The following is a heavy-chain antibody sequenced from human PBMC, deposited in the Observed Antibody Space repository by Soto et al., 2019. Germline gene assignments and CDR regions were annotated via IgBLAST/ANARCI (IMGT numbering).Heavy chain of an antibody. Sequence: WASVKVSCKASGYTFTSYGISWVRQAPGQGLEWMGWISAYNGNTNYAQKLQGRVTMTTDTSTSTAYMELRSLRSDDTAVYYCARDRENYYDSSGYYTLNWFDPWGQGTLVTVSS. CDR1: GYTFTSYG. CDR3: ARDRENYYDSSGYYTLNWFDP. CDR2: ISAYNGNT. D-gene: IGHD3-22*01. J-gene: IGHJ5*02. V-gene: IGHV1-18*01.